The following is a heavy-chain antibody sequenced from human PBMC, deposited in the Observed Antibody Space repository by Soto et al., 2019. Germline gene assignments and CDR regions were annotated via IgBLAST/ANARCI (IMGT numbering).Heavy chain of an antibody. CDR3: ARQGAHKPNDAFDI. CDR1: GGSISSSSYY. CDR2: IYYSGST. D-gene: IGHD3-16*01. J-gene: IGHJ3*02. Sequence: QLQLQESGPGLVKPSETLSLTCTVSGGSISSSSYYWGWIRQPPGKGLEWIGSIYYSGSTYYNPSLKSRVTLSVDTSKNQFSLKLSSVTAADTAVYYCARQGAHKPNDAFDIWGQGTMVTVSS. V-gene: IGHV4-39*01.